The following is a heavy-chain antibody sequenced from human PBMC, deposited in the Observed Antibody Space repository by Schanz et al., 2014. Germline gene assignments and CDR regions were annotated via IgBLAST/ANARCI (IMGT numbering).Heavy chain of an antibody. CDR2: IKGDSSVK. Sequence: EVQLVESGGALVQPGGSLRLSCSASGFTFSDHWMSWVRQAPGKGLEWVANIKGDSSVKAYVDSVRSRFTLSRDNVKNSVYLQMNSLRVEDTAVYYCARDPNSVNELDYWGQGTLVTVSS. CDR3: ARDPNSVNELDY. V-gene: IGHV3-7*03. D-gene: IGHD5-12*01. J-gene: IGHJ4*02. CDR1: GFTFSDHW.